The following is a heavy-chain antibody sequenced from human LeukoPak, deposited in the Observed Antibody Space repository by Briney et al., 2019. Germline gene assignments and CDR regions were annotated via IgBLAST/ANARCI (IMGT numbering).Heavy chain of an antibody. CDR1: GFTFISFG. Sequence: GGSLRLSCAASGFTFISFGMSWVRQAPGKGLDWVSAISGIGGRTYDTDSVKGRFTISRDNSKNTLYLQKTSLRAEGTAIYYCAKAGRGGAITMIRGVKGDYYYMDVWGKGTTVSISS. CDR2: ISGIGGRT. CDR3: AKAGRGGAITMIRGVKGDYYYMDV. V-gene: IGHV3-23*01. J-gene: IGHJ6*03. D-gene: IGHD3-10*01.